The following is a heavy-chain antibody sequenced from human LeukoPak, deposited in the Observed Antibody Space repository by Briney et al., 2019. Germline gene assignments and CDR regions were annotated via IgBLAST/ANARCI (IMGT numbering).Heavy chain of an antibody. D-gene: IGHD2-15*01. CDR3: AKGLSGGSWLGDY. CDR1: GFTLEDYA. Sequence: PLGYLRLSRAASGFTLEDYAMHGVPEAPGKSLEWGSLISGDGGSTYYADSVKGRFTISRDNSKNSLYLQMNSLRTEDTALYYCAKGLSGGSWLGDYWGQGTLVTVSS. J-gene: IGHJ4*02. CDR2: ISGDGGST. V-gene: IGHV3-43*02.